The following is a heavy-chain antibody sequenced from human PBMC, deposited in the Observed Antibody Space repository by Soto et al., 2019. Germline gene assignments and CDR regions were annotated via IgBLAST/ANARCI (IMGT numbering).Heavy chain of an antibody. CDR1: GGTFSSYA. D-gene: IGHD5-12*01. CDR2: IIPIFGTA. Sequence: ASVKVSCKASGGTFSSYAISWVRQAPGQGLEWMGGIIPIFGTANYAQKFQGRVTITADESTSTAYMELSSLRSEDTAVYYCARDGPTVATVGGPWFDPWGQGTLVTVSS. V-gene: IGHV1-69*13. CDR3: ARDGPTVATVGGPWFDP. J-gene: IGHJ5*02.